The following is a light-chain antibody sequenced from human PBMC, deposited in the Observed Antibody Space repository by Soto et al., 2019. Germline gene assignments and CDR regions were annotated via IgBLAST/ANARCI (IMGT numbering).Light chain of an antibody. V-gene: IGLV2-14*01. Sequence: QSALTQPASVSGSPGQSITISCTGTSSDVGGYNYVSWYQQQSGKAPKLMIHEVSNRPSGVSNRFSGSKSGNTASLTISGLQAEDEAEYYCSSYTSNSTRVFGTGTKLTVL. CDR3: SSYTSNSTRV. CDR2: EVS. J-gene: IGLJ1*01. CDR1: SSDVGGYNY.